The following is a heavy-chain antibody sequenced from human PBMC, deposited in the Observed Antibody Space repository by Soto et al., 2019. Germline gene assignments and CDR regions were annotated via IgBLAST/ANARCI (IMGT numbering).Heavy chain of an antibody. J-gene: IGHJ6*02. CDR2: INPSGGST. V-gene: IGHV1-46*01. Sequence: GASVKVSCKASGYTFTSYYMHWVRQAPGQGLEWMGIINPSGGSTSYAQKFQGRVTMTRDTSTSTVYMELSSLRSEDTAVYYCASFLRHPKVDCSSTSCYSDYYGMDVWGQGTTVTVSS. D-gene: IGHD2-2*02. CDR3: ASFLRHPKVDCSSTSCYSDYYGMDV. CDR1: GYTFTSYY.